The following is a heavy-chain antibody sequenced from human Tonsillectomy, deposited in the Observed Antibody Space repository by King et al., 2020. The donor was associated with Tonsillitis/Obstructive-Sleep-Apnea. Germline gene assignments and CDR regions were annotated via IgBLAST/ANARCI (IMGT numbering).Heavy chain of an antibody. CDR1: GGSISTTSYY. CDR3: GRDVASVVRFDY. V-gene: IGHV4-39*01. J-gene: IGHJ4*02. D-gene: IGHD2-15*01. Sequence: QLQESGPGLVKASETLSLTCTFSGGSISTTSYYWGWIRQPPGKGLEWIGSLHFNRATYYNPSLNSLATISVDTSQNQFSLKLSSVTAADTTVYFCGRDVASVVRFDYWGQGILVIVSS. CDR2: LHFNRAT.